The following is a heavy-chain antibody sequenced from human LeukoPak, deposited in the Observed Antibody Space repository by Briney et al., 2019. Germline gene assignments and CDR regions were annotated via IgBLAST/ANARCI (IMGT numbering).Heavy chain of an antibody. CDR3: ARHGRDYGHYINWFHP. J-gene: IGHJ5*02. V-gene: IGHV4-39*01. Sequence: PSETLSLTCTVSGGSISGSTYYWGWIRQHPGKGLEWIGSIYYTGSTYYNPSLKSRVTISVDTSKNQFSLNLNSVTAADTAVYYCARHGRDYGHYINWFHPWGQGTLVTVSS. CDR1: GGSISGSTYY. CDR2: IYYTGST. D-gene: IGHD4-17*01.